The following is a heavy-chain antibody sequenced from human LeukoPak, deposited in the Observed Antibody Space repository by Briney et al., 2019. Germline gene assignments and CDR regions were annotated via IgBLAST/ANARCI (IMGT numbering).Heavy chain of an antibody. D-gene: IGHD5-12*01. J-gene: IGHJ4*02. CDR1: RGSFSSYY. Sequence: SETLSLTCTVSRGSFSSYYWSWIRQPPGKGLEWIGYIYYSGSTNYNPSLKSRVTISVDTSKNQFSLKLSSVTAADTAVYYCARVSGYDWESFYDYWGQGTLVTVSS. V-gene: IGHV4-59*01. CDR3: ARVSGYDWESFYDY. CDR2: IYYSGST.